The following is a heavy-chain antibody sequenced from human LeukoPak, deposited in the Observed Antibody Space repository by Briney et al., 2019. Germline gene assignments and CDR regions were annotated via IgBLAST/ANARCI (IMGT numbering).Heavy chain of an antibody. CDR3: ARGIQLWLGYYFDY. V-gene: IGHV4-59*01. CDR2: IYYSGST. CDR1: GGSISSYY. Sequence: PSETLSLTCTVSGGSISSYYWSWIRQPPGQGLEWIGYIYYSGSTNYNPSLKSRVTISVDTSKNQFSLKLSSVTAADTAVYYCARGIQLWLGYYFDYWGQGTLVTVSS. J-gene: IGHJ4*02. D-gene: IGHD5-18*01.